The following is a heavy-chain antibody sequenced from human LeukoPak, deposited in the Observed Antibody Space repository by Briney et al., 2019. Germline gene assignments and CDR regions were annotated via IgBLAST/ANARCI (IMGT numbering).Heavy chain of an antibody. D-gene: IGHD3-22*01. CDR2: INPNSGGT. CDR1: GYTFTGYY. Sequence: ASVKVSCKASGYTFTGYYMHWVRQAPGQGLEWMGWINPNSGGTNYAQKFQGWVTMTRDTSISTAYMELSRLRSDDTAVYYCARDRGMIVVDWFDPWGQGTLVTVSS. V-gene: IGHV1-2*04. CDR3: ARDRGMIVVDWFDP. J-gene: IGHJ5*02.